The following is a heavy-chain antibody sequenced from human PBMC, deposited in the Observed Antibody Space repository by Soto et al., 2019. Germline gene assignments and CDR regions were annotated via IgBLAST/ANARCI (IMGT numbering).Heavy chain of an antibody. V-gene: IGHV3-49*03. Sequence: GGSLRLSCTASGFTFGDYAMSWFRQAPGKGLEWVGFIRSKAYGGTTEYAASVKGRFTISRDDSKSIAYLQMNSLKTEDTAVYYCTRDHLNYGDYVDYYYYMDVWGKGTTVTVSS. CDR3: TRDHLNYGDYVDYYYYMDV. CDR2: IRSKAYGGTT. J-gene: IGHJ6*03. D-gene: IGHD4-17*01. CDR1: GFTFGDYA.